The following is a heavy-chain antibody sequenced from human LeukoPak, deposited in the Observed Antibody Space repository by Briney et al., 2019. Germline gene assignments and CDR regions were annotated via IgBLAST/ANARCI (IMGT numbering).Heavy chain of an antibody. J-gene: IGHJ4*02. D-gene: IGHD4-11*01. CDR1: GITFSGNW. CDR2: IKPDGSEK. V-gene: IGHV3-7*05. Sequence: GGSLRLSCADSGITFSGNWMSWVRQAPGKGLEWVAHIKPDGSEKYYVDSVRGRFTISRDNSKNTLYLQMNSLRAEDTAVYYCARGPTRNFDYWGQGTLVTVSS. CDR3: ARGPTRNFDY.